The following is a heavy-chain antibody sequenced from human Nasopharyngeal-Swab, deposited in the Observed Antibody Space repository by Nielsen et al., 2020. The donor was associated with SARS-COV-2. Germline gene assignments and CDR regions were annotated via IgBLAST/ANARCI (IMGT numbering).Heavy chain of an antibody. CDR3: AREGKGVYSGSRRFDY. J-gene: IGHJ4*02. Sequence: SVTVSRKASVRTVRNHPFSWLRQAPAQGLECMGGIIPILGIANHLHKFQGRVTITADKSTSKAYMELSSLRSEDTAVYYCAREGKGVYSGSRRFDYWGQGTLVTVSS. CDR2: IIPILGIA. CDR1: VRTVRNHP. D-gene: IGHD1-26*01. V-gene: IGHV1-69*10.